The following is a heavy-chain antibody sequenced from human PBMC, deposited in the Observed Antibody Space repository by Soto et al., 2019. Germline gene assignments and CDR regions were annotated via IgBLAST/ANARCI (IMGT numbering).Heavy chain of an antibody. CDR1: GYTFTSYG. CDR2: ISAYNGNT. CDR3: ARDIVVVPAAINYYYYYGTDA. V-gene: IGHV1-18*04. J-gene: IGHJ6*02. Sequence: ASVKVSCKASGYTFTSYGISWVRQAPGQGPEWMGWISAYNGNTNYAQKLQGRVTMTTDTSTSTAYMELRSLRSDDTAVYYCARDIVVVPAAINYYYYYGTDAWGQGTTVTVAS. D-gene: IGHD2-2*02.